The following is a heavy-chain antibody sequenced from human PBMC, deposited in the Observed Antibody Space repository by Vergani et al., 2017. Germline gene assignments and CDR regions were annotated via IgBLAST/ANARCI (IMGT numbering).Heavy chain of an antibody. J-gene: IGHJ6*03. CDR1: GFTFTSSA. V-gene: IGHV1-58*01. D-gene: IGHD1-20*01. Sequence: QMQLVQSGPEVKKPGTSVKVSCKASGFTFTSSAVQWVRQARGQRLEWIGWIVVGSGNTNYEQKFQERVTITRDMSTSTAYMELSSLRSEDTAVYYCAAPRITGTTVMDYYYYMDVWGKGTTVTVAS. CDR3: AAPRITGTTVMDYYYYMDV. CDR2: IVVGSGNT.